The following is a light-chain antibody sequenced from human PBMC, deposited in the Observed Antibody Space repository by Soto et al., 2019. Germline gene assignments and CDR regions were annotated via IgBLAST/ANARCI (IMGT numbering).Light chain of an antibody. CDR1: QSISSW. CDR2: DAS. Sequence: DIQMTQSPSTLSASVGDRVTITCRASQSISSWLAWCQQKPGKAPQLLIYDASSLQSGVPSRFSGSGSGTEFTLTISSLQPDDFATYYCQQYNSFSITFGGGTKVEIK. CDR3: QQYNSFSIT. V-gene: IGKV1-5*01. J-gene: IGKJ4*01.